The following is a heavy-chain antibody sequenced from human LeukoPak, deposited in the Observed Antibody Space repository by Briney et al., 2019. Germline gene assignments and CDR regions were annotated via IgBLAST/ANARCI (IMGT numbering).Heavy chain of an antibody. J-gene: IGHJ5*02. CDR3: ARLPSSSYGYVFCFDP. Sequence: PSETLSLTCSVSGGSVSSSSYYWAWIRQPPGKGLEWIGSIYYSGSTYYNPSLKSRVTISVDTSKTQFSLKLSSVTAADTAVYYCARLPSSSYGYVFCFDPWGQGTLVTVSS. CDR1: GGSVSSSSYY. CDR2: IYYSGST. D-gene: IGHD5-18*01. V-gene: IGHV4-39*01.